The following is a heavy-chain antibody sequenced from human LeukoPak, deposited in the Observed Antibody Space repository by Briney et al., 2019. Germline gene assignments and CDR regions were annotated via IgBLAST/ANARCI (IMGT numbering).Heavy chain of an antibody. V-gene: IGHV1-18*01. D-gene: IGHD3-10*01. CDR1: GYTFTSYG. J-gene: IGHJ4*02. CDR2: ISAYNGNT. Sequence: ASVKVSCKASGYTFTSYGISWVRQAPGQGVEWMGWISAYNGNTNYAQKLQGRVTMPTDTSTSTAYMELRSLRSDDTAVYYCARDFAVVYYGSRSLDYWGEGTLVTVSS. CDR3: ARDFAVVYYGSRSLDY.